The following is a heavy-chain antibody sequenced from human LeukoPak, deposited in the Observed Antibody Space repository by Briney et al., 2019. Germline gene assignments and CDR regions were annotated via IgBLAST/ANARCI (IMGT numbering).Heavy chain of an antibody. V-gene: IGHV4-59*08. CDR2: IYYSGST. Sequence: SSETLSLTCTVSGGSISSYYWSWIRQPPGKGLEWIGYIYYSGSTNYNPSLESRVTISVDTSKNQFSLKLSSVTAADTAVYYCARQGRRGYSYGLDYWGQGTLVTVSS. D-gene: IGHD5-18*01. J-gene: IGHJ4*02. CDR3: ARQGRRGYSYGLDY. CDR1: GGSISSYY.